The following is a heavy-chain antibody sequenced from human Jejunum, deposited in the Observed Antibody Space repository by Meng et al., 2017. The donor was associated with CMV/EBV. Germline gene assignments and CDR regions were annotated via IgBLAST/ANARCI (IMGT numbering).Heavy chain of an antibody. D-gene: IGHD2-2*01. Sequence: TTCDITWVRHATGQGLEWLRWMNPNRGHTGSAQTFQGSVTMTRNTSITTAYMELSSLRSDDTAVYYCTRDLRGGYQGMGELRNNWFDPWGQGTLVTVSS. CDR3: TRDLRGGYQGMGELRNNWFDP. CDR2: MNPNRGHT. J-gene: IGHJ5*02. CDR1: TTCD. V-gene: IGHV1-8*01.